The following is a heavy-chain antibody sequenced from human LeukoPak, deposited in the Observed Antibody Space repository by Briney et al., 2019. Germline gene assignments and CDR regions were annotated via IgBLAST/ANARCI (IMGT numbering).Heavy chain of an antibody. CDR3: ARSPLYYYQSSGHYYFDY. CDR2: IYYSGST. V-gene: IGHV4-59*01. D-gene: IGHD3-22*01. J-gene: IGHJ4*02. Sequence: SETLSLTCTVSGGSISSYYWSWIRQPPGKGLEWIGNIYYSGSTNYNPSLKSRVTISLDMSKNQFSLKLSSVTAADTAVYYCARSPLYYYQSSGHYYFDYWGQGTLVTVS. CDR1: GGSISSYY.